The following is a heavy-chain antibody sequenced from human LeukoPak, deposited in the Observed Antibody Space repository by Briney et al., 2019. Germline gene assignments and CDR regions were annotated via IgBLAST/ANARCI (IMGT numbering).Heavy chain of an antibody. Sequence: SETLSLTCAVYGGSFSGYYWSWIRQPPGKGLEWIGEINHSGSTNYNPSLKSRVTISVDTSKNQFSLKLSSVTAADTAVYYCARGGIMIFGVVIGTNWFDPWGQGTLVTVSS. CDR3: ARGGIMIFGVVIGTNWFDP. CDR1: GGSFSGYY. J-gene: IGHJ5*02. V-gene: IGHV4-34*01. CDR2: INHSGST. D-gene: IGHD3-3*01.